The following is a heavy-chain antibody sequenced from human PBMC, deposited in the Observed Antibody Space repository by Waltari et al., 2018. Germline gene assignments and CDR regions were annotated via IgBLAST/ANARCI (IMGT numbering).Heavy chain of an antibody. Sequence: QVQLVQSGSELKKPGASVTVSCKAIGYTFPNYAITWVRKAPGQGLEVMGWINTDTGNPTYAQGFTGRFVFSLDTSISTAYLQINSLKAEDTAIYYCAREVVPTSTIVVNWFDPWGQGTLVSVSS. J-gene: IGHJ5*02. CDR1: GYTFPNYA. CDR2: INTDTGNP. V-gene: IGHV7-4-1*02. CDR3: AREVVPTSTIVVNWFDP. D-gene: IGHD2-21*01.